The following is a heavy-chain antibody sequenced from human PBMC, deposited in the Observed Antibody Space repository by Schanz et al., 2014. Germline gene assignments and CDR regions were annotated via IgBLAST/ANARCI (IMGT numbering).Heavy chain of an antibody. V-gene: IGHV3-23*01. J-gene: IGHJ3*01. Sequence: EVQLLESGGGLVQPGGSLRLSCSASGFTFSIYAMHWVRQAPGKGLEWVSAMNESHSTIYYADSVRGRFTISRDNAKNTLYLQMNTLRAEDTAVYYCARELPGVVAFDFWGQGTMVTVSS. CDR2: MNESHSTI. CDR3: ARELPGVVAFDF. D-gene: IGHD7-27*01. CDR1: GFTFSIYA.